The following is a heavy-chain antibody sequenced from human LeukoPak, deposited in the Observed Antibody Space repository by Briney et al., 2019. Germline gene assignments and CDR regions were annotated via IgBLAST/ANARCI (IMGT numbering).Heavy chain of an antibody. CDR3: ARDQEYDFWSGYPDY. J-gene: IGHJ4*02. CDR2: IWYDGSNK. D-gene: IGHD3-3*01. V-gene: IGHV3-33*01. Sequence: GGSLRLSCAASGFTFSSYGMHWVRQAPGKGLEWVAVIWYDGSNKYYADSVKGRFTISRDNSKNTLYLQMNSLRGEDTAVYYCARDQEYDFWSGYPDYWGQGTLVTVPS. CDR1: GFTFSSYG.